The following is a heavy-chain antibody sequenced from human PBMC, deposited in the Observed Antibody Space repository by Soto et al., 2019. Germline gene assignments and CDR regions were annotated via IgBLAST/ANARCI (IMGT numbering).Heavy chain of an antibody. CDR3: ARTGSSSWYYFDY. D-gene: IGHD6-13*01. CDR2: IYYSGSI. J-gene: IGHJ4*02. Sequence: SETLSPTCAVSGYSISSSNWWGWIRQPPGKGLEWIGYIYYSGSIYYNPSLKSRVTMSVDTSKNQFSLKLSSVTAVDTAVYYCARTGSSSWYYFDYWGQGTLVTVSS. CDR1: GYSISSSNW. V-gene: IGHV4-28*05.